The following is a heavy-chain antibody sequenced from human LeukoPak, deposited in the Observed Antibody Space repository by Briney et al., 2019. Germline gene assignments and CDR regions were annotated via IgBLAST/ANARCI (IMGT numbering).Heavy chain of an antibody. D-gene: IGHD2-15*01. CDR1: GFTFDDYG. CDR2: INWKGGRT. CDR3: AKLDIVVVVAATPSDY. J-gene: IGHJ4*02. V-gene: IGHV3-20*04. Sequence: GGSLRLSCAAYGFTFDDYGMSWVRQAPGKGLEWVSGINWKGGRTGYADSVKGRFTISRDNSKNTLYLQMNSLRAEDTAVYYCAKLDIVVVVAATPSDYWGQGTLVTVSS.